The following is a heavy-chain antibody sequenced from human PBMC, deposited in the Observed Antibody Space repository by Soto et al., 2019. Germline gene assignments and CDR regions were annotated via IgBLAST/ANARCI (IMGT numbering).Heavy chain of an antibody. J-gene: IGHJ4*02. CDR1: GGSISSSSYY. D-gene: IGHD3-22*01. Sequence: PSETLSLTCTVSGGSISSSSYYWGWIRQPPGKGLEWIGSIYYSGSTYYNPSLKSRVTRSGDTSKNQFSLKLSSVTAAYTAVYYCARQSYYDSSGYYQSPFDYWGQGTLVTVSS. CDR3: ARQSYYDSSGYYQSPFDY. CDR2: IYYSGST. V-gene: IGHV4-39*01.